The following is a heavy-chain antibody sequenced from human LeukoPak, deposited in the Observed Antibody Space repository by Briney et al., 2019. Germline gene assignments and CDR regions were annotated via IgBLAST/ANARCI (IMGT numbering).Heavy chain of an antibody. CDR3: ARDRYYYDSSGYYQLDY. V-gene: IGHV4-4*07. CDR2: IHTSGST. J-gene: IGHJ4*02. D-gene: IGHD3-22*01. Sequence: SETLSLTCTVSGGSISSYYWSWIRQLAGKGLEWIGRIHTSGSTNYNPSLKSRVTMSVDTSKNQFSLKLSSVTAADTAVYYCARDRYYYDSSGYYQLDYWGQGTLVTVSS. CDR1: GGSISSYY.